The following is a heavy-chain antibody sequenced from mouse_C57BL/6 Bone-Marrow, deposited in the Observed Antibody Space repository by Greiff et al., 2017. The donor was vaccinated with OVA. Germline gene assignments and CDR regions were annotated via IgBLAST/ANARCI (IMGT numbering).Heavy chain of an antibody. J-gene: IGHJ3*01. CDR2: INPGSGGT. CDR3: ARPYGSSSFAY. D-gene: IGHD1-1*01. Sequence: QVQLQHSGAELVRPGTSVKVSCKASGYAFTNYLIEWVKQRPGQGLEWIGVINPGSGGTNYNEKFKGKATLTADKSSSTAYMQLSSLTSEDSAVYFCARPYGSSSFAYWGQGTLVTVSA. V-gene: IGHV1-54*01. CDR1: GYAFTNYL.